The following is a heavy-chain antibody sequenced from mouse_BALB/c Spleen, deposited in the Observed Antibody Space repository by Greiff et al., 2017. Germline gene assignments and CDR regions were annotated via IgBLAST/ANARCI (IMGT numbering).Heavy chain of an antibody. Sequence: VQLKESGAELVKPGASVKLSCTASGFNIKDTYMHWVKQRPEQGLEWIGRIDPANGNTKYDPKFQGKATITADTSSNTAYLQLSSLTSEDTAVYYCAIYGSSSAWFAYWGQGTLVTVSA. D-gene: IGHD1-1*01. V-gene: IGHV14-3*02. J-gene: IGHJ3*01. CDR3: AIYGSSSAWFAY. CDR1: GFNIKDTY. CDR2: IDPANGNT.